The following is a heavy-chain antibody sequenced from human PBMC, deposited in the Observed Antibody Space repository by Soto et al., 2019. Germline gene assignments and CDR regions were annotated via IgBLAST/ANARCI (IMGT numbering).Heavy chain of an antibody. V-gene: IGHV4-31*03. D-gene: IGHD6-13*01. Sequence: SETLSLTCTVSGGSISSGGYYWSWIRQHPGKGLEWIGYIYYSGSTYYNPSLKSRVTISVDTSKNQFSLKLSSVTAADTAVYYCARVRIAAAGLIDYWGQGTLVTVSS. CDR3: ARVRIAAAGLIDY. CDR1: GGSISSGGYY. CDR2: IYYSGST. J-gene: IGHJ4*02.